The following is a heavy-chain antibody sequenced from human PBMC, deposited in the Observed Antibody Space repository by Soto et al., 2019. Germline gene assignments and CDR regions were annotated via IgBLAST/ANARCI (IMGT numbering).Heavy chain of an antibody. Sequence: HVQLQESGPGLVKPSETLSLTCTVSGGSISTYYWSWILQPPGKGLEWIGYIYYDGSTSYNPSLRSRVTISVDMSKNQFSLILSSVTSADTAVYYCARDQLSSGLYVWFDPWGQGTLVTVSS. CDR1: GGSISTYY. J-gene: IGHJ5*02. CDR3: ARDQLSSGLYVWFDP. V-gene: IGHV4-59*01. D-gene: IGHD6-25*01. CDR2: IYYDGST.